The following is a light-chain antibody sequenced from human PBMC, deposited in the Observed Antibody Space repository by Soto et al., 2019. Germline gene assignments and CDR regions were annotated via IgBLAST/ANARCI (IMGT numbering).Light chain of an antibody. CDR2: AAS. Sequence: DIQMTQSPSSLSASVGDRVTITCRASQSISSYLNWYQQKPGKAPNLLIYAASSLQSGVPSRFSGSGSGTDFTLTISNLQPEDFATYYCQQSYSTLPITFGQGTRLEIK. J-gene: IGKJ5*01. V-gene: IGKV1-39*01. CDR1: QSISSY. CDR3: QQSYSTLPIT.